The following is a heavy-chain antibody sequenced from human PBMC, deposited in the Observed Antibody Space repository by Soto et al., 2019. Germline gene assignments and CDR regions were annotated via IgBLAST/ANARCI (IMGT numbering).Heavy chain of an antibody. J-gene: IGHJ4*02. D-gene: IGHD3-3*01. CDR3: ARGRRCTIDDFWSGYRGPYYFDY. CDR1: GGSISSYY. CDR2: IYTSGST. V-gene: IGHV4-4*07. Sequence: SETLSLTCTVSGGSISSYYWSWIRQPAGKGLEWIGRIYTSGSTNYNPSLKSRVTMSVDTSKNQFSLKLSSVTAADTAVYYCARGRRCTIDDFWSGYRGPYYFDYWGQGTLVTVSS.